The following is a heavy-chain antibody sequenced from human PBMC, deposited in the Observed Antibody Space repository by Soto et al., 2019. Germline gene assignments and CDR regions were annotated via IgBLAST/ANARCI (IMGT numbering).Heavy chain of an antibody. CDR3: ARDYYDFWSVYKVPPQIEQ. D-gene: IGHD3-3*01. J-gene: IGHJ4*02. V-gene: IGHV1-18*01. CDR1: GYTFTNYG. CDR2: ISAYNGNT. Sequence: GASVKVSCKASGYTFTNYGITWVRQAPGQGLEWMGWISAYNGNTIYAQKLQGRVTMTTDTSTSTAYMDLRSLRSDDTAVYYCARDYYDFWSVYKVPPQIEQGGRGTLVTVSS.